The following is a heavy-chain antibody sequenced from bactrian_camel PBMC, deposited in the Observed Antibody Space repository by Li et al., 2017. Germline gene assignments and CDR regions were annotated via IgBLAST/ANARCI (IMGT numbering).Heavy chain of an antibody. Sequence: HVQLVESGGGLVQPGGSLRISCAGSGFIFTSYFMAWIRQAPGKGLEWVSGISWSGDSTNYADSVKGQFTISRDNAKNTVYLQINSVKPEDTAVYYCVADPGRYPWSGIWYAGYWGQGTQVTVS. CDR3: VADPGRYPWSGIWYAGY. CDR2: ISWSGDST. CDR1: GFIFTSYF. D-gene: IGHD2*01. V-gene: IGHV3S60*01. J-gene: IGHJ6*01.